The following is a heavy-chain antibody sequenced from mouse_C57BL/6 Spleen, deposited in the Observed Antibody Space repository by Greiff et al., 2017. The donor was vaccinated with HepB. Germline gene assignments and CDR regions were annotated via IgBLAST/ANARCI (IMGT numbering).Heavy chain of an antibody. D-gene: IGHD3-2*02. Sequence: DVMLVESGGGLVQPGGSLKLSCAASGFTFSDYGMAWVRQAPRKGREWVAFISNLAYSIYYADTVTGRFTISRENAKNTLYLEMSSLMSEDTAMYYCARLHSSCSLLYAMDYWGQGTSVTVSS. CDR2: ISNLAYSI. CDR1: GFTFSDYG. V-gene: IGHV5-15*01. CDR3: ARLHSSCSLLYAMDY. J-gene: IGHJ4*01.